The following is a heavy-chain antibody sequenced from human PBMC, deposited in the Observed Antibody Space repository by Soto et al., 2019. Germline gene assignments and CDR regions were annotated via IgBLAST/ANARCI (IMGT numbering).Heavy chain of an antibody. CDR1: GFSLNSNGMC. J-gene: IGHJ6*02. CDR3: ARTSALPLGYPHGMDV. CDR2: IDWDDDK. V-gene: IGHV2-70*13. D-gene: IGHD7-27*01. Sequence: SGPTLVNPTQTLTLTCTFSGFSLNSNGMCVNWIRQPPGKALEWLALIDWDDDKYYSTSLKTRLTISRDTSKNQVVLTMTNMDPMDTATYYCARTSALPLGYPHGMDVWGQGTTVTVS.